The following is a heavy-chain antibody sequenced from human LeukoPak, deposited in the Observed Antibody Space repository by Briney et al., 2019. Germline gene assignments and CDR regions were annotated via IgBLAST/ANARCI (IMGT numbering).Heavy chain of an antibody. Sequence: PSETLSLTCAVYGGSFSGYYWSWIRQPPGKGLEWIGEINHSGSTNYNPSLKSRVTISVDTSKNQFSLKLSSVTAADTAVYYCARLLKLLWFGEPGFDYWGQGTLVTVSS. J-gene: IGHJ4*02. CDR3: ARLLKLLWFGEPGFDY. V-gene: IGHV4-34*01. D-gene: IGHD3-10*01. CDR2: INHSGST. CDR1: GGSFSGYY.